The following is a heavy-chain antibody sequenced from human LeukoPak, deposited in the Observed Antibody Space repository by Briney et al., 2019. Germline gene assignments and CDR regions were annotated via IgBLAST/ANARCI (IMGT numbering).Heavy chain of an antibody. D-gene: IGHD6-19*01. CDR3: AKDLGSGLYYYYGMDV. V-gene: IGHV3-23*01. J-gene: IGHJ6*02. CDR1: GFTYSNYA. Sequence: PGGSLRLSCAASGFTYSNYAMSWVRQAPGQGLEWVSVFGGSGGSTHYADSVKGRFTISRDNSKNTLYLQIDSLRAEDTAVYYCAKDLGSGLYYYYGMDVWSQGTTVTVSS. CDR2: FGGSGGST.